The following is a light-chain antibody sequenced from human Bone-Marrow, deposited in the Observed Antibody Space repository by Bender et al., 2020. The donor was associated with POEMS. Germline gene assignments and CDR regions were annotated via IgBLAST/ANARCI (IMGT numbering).Light chain of an antibody. CDR3: QSAASSSSPWV. CDR1: ELSKQY. V-gene: IGLV3-25*03. Sequence: SYELTQPPSVSVSPGQTAKITCSGDELSKQYASWYQQKPGQAPLLLIYKDSERPAGIPERFSGSSSGTTVTLTISGVKAEDEADYYCQSAASSSSPWVFGGGTKLTVL. J-gene: IGLJ3*02. CDR2: KDS.